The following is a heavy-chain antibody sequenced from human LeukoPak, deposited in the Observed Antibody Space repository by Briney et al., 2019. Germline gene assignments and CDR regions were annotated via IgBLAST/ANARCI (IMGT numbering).Heavy chain of an antibody. CDR3: ASRLGGAFDI. CDR2: INPNNGGT. Sequence: GASVKVSCKAPGYTFTGYYMHWVRQAPGQGLEWMGWINPNNGGTNYAQKFQGRVTMTRDTSISTAYMDLSRLRSDDTAVYYCASRLGGAFDIWGQGTMVTVSS. J-gene: IGHJ3*02. CDR1: GYTFTGYY. V-gene: IGHV1-2*02.